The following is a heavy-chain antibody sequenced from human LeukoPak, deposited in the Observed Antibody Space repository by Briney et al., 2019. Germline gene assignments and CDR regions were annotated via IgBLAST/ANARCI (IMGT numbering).Heavy chain of an antibody. CDR2: INPSGGST. D-gene: IGHD1-14*01. Sequence: ASVKVSCKASGYTFTSYYMHWVRQAPGQGLEWMGIINPSGGSTSYAQKFQGRVTMTTDTSTSTAYMELRSLRSDDTAVYYCARRGSTGYYYYYGMDVWGQGTTVTVSS. V-gene: IGHV1-46*01. CDR1: GYTFTSYY. J-gene: IGHJ6*02. CDR3: ARRGSTGYYYYYGMDV.